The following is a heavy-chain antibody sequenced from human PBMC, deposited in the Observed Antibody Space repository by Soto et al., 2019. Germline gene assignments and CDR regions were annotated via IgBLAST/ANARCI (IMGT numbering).Heavy chain of an antibody. V-gene: IGHV3-33*01. Sequence: GGSLRLSCAASGFTFSSYGMHWVRQAPGKGLEWVAVIWYDGSNKYYADSVKGRFTISRDNSKNTLYLQMNSLRAEDTAVYYCARVGSTSASGLYYYYGMNVWGQGTTVTVSS. CDR1: GFTFSSYG. CDR2: IWYDGSNK. D-gene: IGHD2-2*01. CDR3: ARVGSTSASGLYYYYGMNV. J-gene: IGHJ6*02.